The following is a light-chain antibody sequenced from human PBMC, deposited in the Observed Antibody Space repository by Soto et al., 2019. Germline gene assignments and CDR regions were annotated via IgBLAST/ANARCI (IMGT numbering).Light chain of an antibody. CDR2: AAS. CDR3: QQYNNWPLT. Sequence: IVMTQSPATLSVSPGERATLSCRASQSISNNVAWYQQKPGQTPRFLIYAASTRATGVPARFSGSGSGTEFTLTISSLQSEDFAVYYCQQYNNWPLTFGGGTKVEIK. CDR1: QSISNN. J-gene: IGKJ4*01. V-gene: IGKV3-15*01.